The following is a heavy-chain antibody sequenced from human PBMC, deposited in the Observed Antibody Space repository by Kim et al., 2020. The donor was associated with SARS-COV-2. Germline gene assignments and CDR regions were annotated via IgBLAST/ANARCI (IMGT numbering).Heavy chain of an antibody. CDR3: ARENSRGSYYFDY. J-gene: IGHJ4*02. Sequence: YSNPSLKSRVTLSVDTSKNQFSLRLTSVTVADTAVYYCARENSRGSYYFDYWGQGTLVSVSS. D-gene: IGHD1-26*01. V-gene: IGHV4-30-2*05.